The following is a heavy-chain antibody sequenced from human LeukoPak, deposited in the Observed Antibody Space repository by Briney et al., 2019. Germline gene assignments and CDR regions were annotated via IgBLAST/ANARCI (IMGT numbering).Heavy chain of an antibody. CDR2: ISSGGSI. V-gene: IGHV3-48*03. CDR1: GFTFSSYE. J-gene: IGHJ3*02. CDR3: AREAFDAFDI. Sequence: SGGSLRLSCAASGFTFSSYEMNWVRQAPGKGLEWVSYISSGGSIYYANSVKGRITISRDNAKNSLYLQMNSLRAEDTAVYYCAREAFDAFDIWGQGTVVTVSS.